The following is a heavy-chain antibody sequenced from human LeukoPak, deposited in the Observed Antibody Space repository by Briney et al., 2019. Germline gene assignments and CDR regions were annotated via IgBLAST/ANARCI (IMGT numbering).Heavy chain of an antibody. V-gene: IGHV1-2*02. CDR2: INHNSGAT. Sequence: GSVKVSCKPSGNTFTGHYIHWVRQAPGQGLEWMGWINHNSGATDYAQKFQGRVTMTSDTSISTAYVELSRLRSDDTAVYYCASQVLTDYYFDSWGQETLLTVSS. CDR3: ASQVLTDYYFDS. CDR1: GNTFTGHY. J-gene: IGHJ4*02. D-gene: IGHD2-21*02.